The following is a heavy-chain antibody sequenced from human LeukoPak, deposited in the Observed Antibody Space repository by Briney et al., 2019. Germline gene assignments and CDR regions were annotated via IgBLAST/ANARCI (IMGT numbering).Heavy chain of an antibody. CDR3: TRAPPGMTMMTDY. V-gene: IGHV1-18*01. J-gene: IGHJ4*02. Sequence: ASVKVSCKASGYTFTKFHMAWVRQAPGQGLEWMGWFSTKDGNTVYAQRLQGRVTMTTDTSTSVAYMELRSLTSDDTAVYYCTRAPPGMTMMTDYWGQGTLVTVSS. CDR2: FSTKDGNT. CDR1: GYTFTKFH. D-gene: IGHD3-22*01.